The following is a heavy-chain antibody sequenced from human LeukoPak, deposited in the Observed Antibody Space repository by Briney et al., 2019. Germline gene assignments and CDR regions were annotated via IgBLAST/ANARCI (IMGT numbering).Heavy chain of an antibody. CDR3: AKEIGGYSYGWVDY. CDR2: ISGSGGST. V-gene: IGHV3-23*01. J-gene: IGHJ4*02. CDR1: GFTFSSYA. Sequence: GGSRRLSCAASGFTFSSYAMSWVRQAPGKGLEWVSAISGSGGSTYYADSVKGRFTISRDNSKNTLYLQMNSLRAEDTAVYYCAKEIGGYSYGWVDYWGQGTLVTVSS. D-gene: IGHD5-18*01.